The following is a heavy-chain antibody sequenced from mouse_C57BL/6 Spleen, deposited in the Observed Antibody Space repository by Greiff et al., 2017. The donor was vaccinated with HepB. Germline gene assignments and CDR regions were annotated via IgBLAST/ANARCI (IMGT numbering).Heavy chain of an antibody. CDR2: ISSGSSTI. CDR1: GFTFSDYG. D-gene: IGHD1-1*01. V-gene: IGHV5-17*01. J-gene: IGHJ3*01. CDR3: ANYYCSSYGAY. Sequence: EVQLVESGGGLVKPGGSLKLSCAASGFTFSDYGMHWVRQAPEKGLEWVAYISSGSSTIYYADTVKGRFTISRDNAKNTLFLQMTSLRSEDTAMYYCANYYCSSYGAYWGQGTLVTVSA.